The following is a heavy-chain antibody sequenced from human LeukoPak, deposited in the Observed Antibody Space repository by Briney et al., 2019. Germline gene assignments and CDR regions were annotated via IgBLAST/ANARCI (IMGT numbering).Heavy chain of an antibody. CDR2: IRGDTGDT. CDR1: GYRLSDEY. V-gene: IGHV1-2*02. CDR3: ARVRGNSCDY. Sequence: ASVTVSCKTSGYRLSDEYMHWVRQAPGQGLEWMGWIRGDTGDTDSPQKFQGRVTMTRDTSTNTAYMELSRLRYDDTAMYFCARVRGNSCDYWGQGTLVTVSS. J-gene: IGHJ4*02. D-gene: IGHD6-13*01.